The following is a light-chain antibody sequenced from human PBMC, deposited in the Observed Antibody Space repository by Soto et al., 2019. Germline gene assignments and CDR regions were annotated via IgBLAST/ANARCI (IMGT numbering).Light chain of an antibody. CDR1: HTISSN. CDR2: AAS. J-gene: IGKJ1*01. V-gene: IGKV1-39*01. Sequence: DIQMTQSPSSLSASIGDRVTITCRASHTISSNLNWYQQKPEKAPQLIIYAASSVPSGVPPRFSGRGSGTEFTLTVSSLQSEDFATYYCLQTYSVPWTFGHGTKVEIK. CDR3: LQTYSVPWT.